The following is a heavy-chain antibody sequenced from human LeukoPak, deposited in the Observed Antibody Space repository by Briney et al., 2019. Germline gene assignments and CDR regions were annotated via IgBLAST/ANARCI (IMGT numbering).Heavy chain of an antibody. CDR1: GFTFDDYA. J-gene: IGHJ4*02. D-gene: IGHD3-3*01. Sequence: GRSLRLSCAASGFTFDDYAMHWVRQAPGKGLEWVSGISWNSGSIGYADSVKGRFTISRDNAKNSLYLQMNSLRAEDTALYYCAKGRRVWAKEHQDDFWSGYRYWGQGTLVTVSS. CDR3: AKGRRVWAKEHQDDFWSGYRY. V-gene: IGHV3-9*01. CDR2: ISWNSGSI.